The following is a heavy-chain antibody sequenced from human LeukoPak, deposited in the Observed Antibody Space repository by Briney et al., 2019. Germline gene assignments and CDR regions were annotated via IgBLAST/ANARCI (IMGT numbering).Heavy chain of an antibody. CDR1: GFTFRDYY. CDR3: ARVRRSDGYKPHYYVDY. Sequence: GGSLRLSCAASGFTFRDYYMSWIRQAPGEGLEWVSYFSSSDSTIYYADTVKGRFTIPRDNAKNSLYLQINSLRAEDTAVYYCARVRRSDGYKPHYYVDYWGQGTLVTVSS. D-gene: IGHD5-24*01. J-gene: IGHJ4*02. V-gene: IGHV3-11*01. CDR2: FSSSDSTI.